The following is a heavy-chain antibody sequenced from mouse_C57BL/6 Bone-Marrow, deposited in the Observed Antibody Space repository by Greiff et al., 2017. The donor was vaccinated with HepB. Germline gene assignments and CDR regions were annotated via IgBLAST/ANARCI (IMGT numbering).Heavy chain of an antibody. V-gene: IGHV5-12*01. CDR3: ARQYGNYPSYWYFDV. Sequence: DVKLVESGGGLVQPGGSLKLSCAASGFTFSDYYMYWVRQTPEKRLEWVAYISNGGGSTYYPDTVKGRFTISRDNAKNTLYLQMSRLKSEDTAMYYCARQYGNYPSYWYFDVWGTGTTVTVSS. J-gene: IGHJ1*03. CDR2: ISNGGGST. CDR1: GFTFSDYY. D-gene: IGHD2-1*01.